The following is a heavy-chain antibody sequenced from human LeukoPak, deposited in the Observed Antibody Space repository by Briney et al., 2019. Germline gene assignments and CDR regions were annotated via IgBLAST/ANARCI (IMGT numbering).Heavy chain of an antibody. CDR2: IDPNSGGT. J-gene: IGHJ2*01. Sequence: GASVKVSCRASGYTFTAHYIHWVRQAPGQGLEWMGWIDPNSGGTNYAQKFQSSVTMTGDTSINTAFMELSRLRSDDTAIYYCARGRGTTMVRGVITNYFDLWGRGSLVTVSS. CDR3: ARGRGTTMVRGVITNYFDL. V-gene: IGHV1-2*02. D-gene: IGHD3-10*01. CDR1: GYTFTAHY.